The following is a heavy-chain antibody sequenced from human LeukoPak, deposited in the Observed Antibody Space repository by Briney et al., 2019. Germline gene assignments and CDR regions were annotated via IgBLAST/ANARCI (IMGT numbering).Heavy chain of an antibody. CDR1: GGSISSGSYY. D-gene: IGHD3-3*01. J-gene: IGHJ5*02. Sequence: SQTLSLTCTVSGGSISSGSYYWSWIRQPAGKGLEWIGRIYTSGSTNYNPSLKSRVTISVDTSKNQFSLKLSSVIAADTAVYYCARGATIFGVVKGTGWFDPWGQGTLVTVSS. V-gene: IGHV4-61*02. CDR3: ARGATIFGVVKGTGWFDP. CDR2: IYTSGST.